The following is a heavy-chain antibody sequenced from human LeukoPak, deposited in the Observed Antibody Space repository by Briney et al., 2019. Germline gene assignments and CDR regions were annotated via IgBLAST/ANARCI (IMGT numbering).Heavy chain of an antibody. D-gene: IGHD3-10*01. Sequence: GGSLRLSCAASGFTFSSYAMSWVRQAPGKGLEWVSAVSGSGATTYYADSVKGRFTISGDNSKNTLYLQMNILRAEDTAVYYCAKPMTRTMVRGVPPSDYWGQGTLVTVSS. V-gene: IGHV3-23*01. CDR3: AKPMTRTMVRGVPPSDY. CDR2: VSGSGATT. J-gene: IGHJ4*02. CDR1: GFTFSSYA.